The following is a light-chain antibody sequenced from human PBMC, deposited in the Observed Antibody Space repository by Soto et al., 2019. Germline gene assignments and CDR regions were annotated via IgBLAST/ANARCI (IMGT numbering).Light chain of an antibody. CDR1: QSISSY. V-gene: IGKV1-5*01. CDR2: DAS. J-gene: IGKJ5*01. Sequence: DIQMTQSPSSLSASVGDRVTITCRASQSISSYLNWYQQKPGKAPKLLIYDASSLESGVPSRFSGSGSGTEFTLTISSLQPDDFATYYCQHYKTYAVTFGQGTRLEI. CDR3: QHYKTYAVT.